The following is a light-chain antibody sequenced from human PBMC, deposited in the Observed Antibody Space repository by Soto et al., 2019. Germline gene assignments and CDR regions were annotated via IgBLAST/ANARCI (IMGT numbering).Light chain of an antibody. V-gene: IGLV2-14*03. Sequence: QSVLTQPASVSGSPGQSITISCTGTSSDVGGYNYVSWYQQHPGKAPKLMIFEVNNRPSGVSNRFSGSKSGSTASLTIAGLQAEDEADYYCSSYSNTTTLGVFGTGTKLTVL. CDR3: SSYSNTTTLGV. J-gene: IGLJ1*01. CDR1: SSDVGGYNY. CDR2: EVN.